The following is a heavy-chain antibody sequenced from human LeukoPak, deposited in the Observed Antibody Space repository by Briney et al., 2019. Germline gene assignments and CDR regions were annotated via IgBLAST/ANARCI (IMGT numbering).Heavy chain of an antibody. J-gene: IGHJ4*02. Sequence: GASVKVSCKASGGTFSSYAISWVRQAPGQGLEWMGGIIPIFGTANYAQKLQGRVTMTTDTSTSTAYMELRSLRSDDTAVYYCARDLSFQIATRRIWDYWGQGTLVTVSS. CDR3: ARDLSFQIATRRIWDY. CDR2: IIPIFGTA. V-gene: IGHV1-69*05. D-gene: IGHD6-6*01. CDR1: GGTFSSYA.